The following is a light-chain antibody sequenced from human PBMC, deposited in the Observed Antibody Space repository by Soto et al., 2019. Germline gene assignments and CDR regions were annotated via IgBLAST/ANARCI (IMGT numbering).Light chain of an antibody. CDR2: GTS. CDR1: QTISSNY. J-gene: IGKJ1*01. Sequence: EIVLTQSPGTLSVSPGERATLSCRASQTISSNYLAWYQQKPGQAPSLLIYGTSSRATGIPDRFSGSGSGTVFTLTISRLEPEDSAIYYCQQYVSWTFGQGTKVKIK. CDR3: QQYVSWT. V-gene: IGKV3-20*01.